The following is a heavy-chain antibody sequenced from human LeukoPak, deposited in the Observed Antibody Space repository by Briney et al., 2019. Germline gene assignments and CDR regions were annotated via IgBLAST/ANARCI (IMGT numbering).Heavy chain of an antibody. J-gene: IGHJ5*02. Sequence: ASVEVSCKASGYTFTAYHMHWVRQAPGQGLEWMGWINPNSGNTGYAQKFQGRVTMTRNTSISTAYMELSSLRSEDTAVYYCARHLEPLSYYDFWSGYSNWFDPWGQGTLVTVSS. D-gene: IGHD3-3*01. V-gene: IGHV1-8*02. CDR3: ARHLEPLSYYDFWSGYSNWFDP. CDR1: GYTFTAYH. CDR2: INPNSGNT.